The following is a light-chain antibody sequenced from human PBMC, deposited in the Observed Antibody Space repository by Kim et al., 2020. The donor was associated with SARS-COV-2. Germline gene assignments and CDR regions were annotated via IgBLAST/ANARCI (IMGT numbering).Light chain of an antibody. V-gene: IGKV3-15*01. CDR3: HHYNNWPPRYT. CDR2: GAS. CDR1: QSVSSN. Sequence: EIVMTQSPATLSVSPGERVTLSCRASQSVSSNLAWYQQKPGQAPRLLINGASTRATGIPARFSGSGSGTEFTLTISSLQSEDFAVYYCHHYNNWPPRYTFGQGTKLEIK. J-gene: IGKJ2*01.